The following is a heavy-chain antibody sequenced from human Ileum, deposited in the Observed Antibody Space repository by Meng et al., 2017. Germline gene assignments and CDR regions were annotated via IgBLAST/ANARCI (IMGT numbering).Heavy chain of an antibody. CDR3: ARIDYGGNGIEKYYFDY. J-gene: IGHJ4*02. Sequence: QVQLQEAGPGLVEPSGTLSLTCAVSGGSISSTYWWTWVRQSAGKGLEWIGEIHHSGSTNYNPSLKSRVTISVDKSKNQFSLNLRSVTAADTAVYYCARIDYGGNGIEKYYFDYWGQGTLVTASS. CDR2: IHHSGST. V-gene: IGHV4-4*02. CDR1: GGSISSTYW. D-gene: IGHD4-23*01.